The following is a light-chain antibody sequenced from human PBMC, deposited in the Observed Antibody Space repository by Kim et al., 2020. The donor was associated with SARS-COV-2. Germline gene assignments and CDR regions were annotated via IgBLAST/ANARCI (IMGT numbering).Light chain of an antibody. CDR3: NSRDSNDNVV. Sequence: VALGQTVRITCQGDSIRSYYATWYQQKPGQAPLVVIYGKNNRSSGIPDRFSGSSSGNTASLTITGNPAGDEADYYCNSRDSNDNVVFGGGTQLTVL. CDR1: SIRSYY. CDR2: GKN. J-gene: IGLJ2*01. V-gene: IGLV3-19*01.